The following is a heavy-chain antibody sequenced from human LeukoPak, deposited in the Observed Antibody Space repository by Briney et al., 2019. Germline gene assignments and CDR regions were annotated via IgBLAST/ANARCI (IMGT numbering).Heavy chain of an antibody. CDR2: IKQDGSEK. J-gene: IGHJ4*02. V-gene: IGHV3-7*01. Sequence: GGSLRLSCAASGFTFSSYWMSWVRQAPGKGLEWVANIKQDGSEKYCVDSVKGRFTISRDNAKNSLYLQMNSLRAEDTAVYYCASGGGGFLEWLLIEPHDYWGQGTLVTVSS. D-gene: IGHD3-3*01. CDR3: ASGGGGFLEWLLIEPHDY. CDR1: GFTFSSYW.